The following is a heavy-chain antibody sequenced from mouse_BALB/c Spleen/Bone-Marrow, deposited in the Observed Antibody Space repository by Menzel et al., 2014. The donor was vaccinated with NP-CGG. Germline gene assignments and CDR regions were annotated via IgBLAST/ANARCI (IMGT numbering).Heavy chain of an antibody. J-gene: IGHJ2*01. V-gene: IGHV7-3*02. CDR2: IRNKPNGYTT. CDR3: ARDDYGRGY. Sequence: EVKLVESGGGLVQPGGSLRLSCATSGFTFTDYYMSWVRQPPGKALEWLGFIRNKPNGYTTEYSASVKGRSTISRDNSQSILYLQMNTLRAEDSATYYCARDDYGRGYWGQGTTLTVSS. CDR1: GFTFTDYY. D-gene: IGHD1-1*01.